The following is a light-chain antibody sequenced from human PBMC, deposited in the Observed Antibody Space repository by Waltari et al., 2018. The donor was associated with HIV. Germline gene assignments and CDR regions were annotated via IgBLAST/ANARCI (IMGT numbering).Light chain of an antibody. CDR3: AAWTDSLRGVV. J-gene: IGLJ2*01. CDR1: SSNIGRFY. CDR2: RNK. Sequence: QSVLTQPPSASVTPGQRVTISCSGSSSNIGRFYVYWSQQLLGSAPKLLIYRNKQRPSGVPDRFSGSKSGTSASLAIRGLRSEDEADYYCAAWTDSLRGVVFGGGTKLSVL. V-gene: IGLV1-47*01.